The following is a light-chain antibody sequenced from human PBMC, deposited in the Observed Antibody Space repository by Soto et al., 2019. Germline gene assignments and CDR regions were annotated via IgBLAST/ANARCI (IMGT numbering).Light chain of an antibody. V-gene: IGLV4-69*01. Sequence: QPVLTQSPSASASLGASVKLTCTLSSGHSSYAIAWHQQQPEKGPRYLMKVNSDGSHSKGDGIPDRFSGSSSGAERYLIISSLHSEDEADYYCQTWGTGFQVFGGGTKVTVL. CDR3: QTWGTGFQV. J-gene: IGLJ2*01. CDR2: VNSDGSH. CDR1: SGHSSYA.